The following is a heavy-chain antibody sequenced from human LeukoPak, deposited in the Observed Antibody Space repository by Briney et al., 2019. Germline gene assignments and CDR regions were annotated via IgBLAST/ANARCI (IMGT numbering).Heavy chain of an antibody. CDR2: ITSSGGTI. Sequence: GGSLRLSCAASGFTFSSYEMNWVRQAPGKGLEWISYITSSGGTIYYADSVKGRFTISRDNAKNSLYLQMNSLRAEDTAVYYCARESWESLDYWGQGTLVTVSS. CDR1: GFTFSSYE. J-gene: IGHJ4*02. CDR3: ARESWESLDY. V-gene: IGHV3-48*03. D-gene: IGHD1-26*01.